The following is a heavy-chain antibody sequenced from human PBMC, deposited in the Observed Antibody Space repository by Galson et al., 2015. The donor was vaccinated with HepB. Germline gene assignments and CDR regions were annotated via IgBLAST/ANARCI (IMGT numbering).Heavy chain of an antibody. V-gene: IGHV3-30*04. CDR3: ARARSAIVGASYGMDV. CDR2: ISYDGSNK. D-gene: IGHD1-26*01. CDR1: GFTFSSYA. J-gene: IGHJ6*02. Sequence: SLRLSCAASGFTFSSYAMHWVRQAPGKGLEWVAVISYDGSNKYYADSVKGRFTISRDNSKNTLYLQMNSLRAEDTAVYYCARARSAIVGASYGMDVWGQGTTVTVSS.